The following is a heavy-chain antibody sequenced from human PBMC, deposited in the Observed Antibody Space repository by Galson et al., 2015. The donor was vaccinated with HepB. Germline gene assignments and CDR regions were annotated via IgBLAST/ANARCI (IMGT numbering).Heavy chain of an antibody. V-gene: IGHV1-46*03. CDR2: INPSGGST. CDR3: ARGPSDAYGSGSYTDY. Sequence: SVKVSCKASGYTFTSYYMHWVRQAPGQGLEWMGIINPSGGSTSYAQKFQGRVTMTRDTSTSTVYMELSSLRSEDTAVYYCARGPSDAYGSGSYTDYWGQGTLVTVSS. D-gene: IGHD3-10*01. J-gene: IGHJ4*02. CDR1: GYTFTSYY.